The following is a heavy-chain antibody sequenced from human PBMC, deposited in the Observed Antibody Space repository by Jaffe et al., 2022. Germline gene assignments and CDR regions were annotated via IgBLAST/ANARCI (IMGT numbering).Heavy chain of an antibody. V-gene: IGHV4-38-2*01. J-gene: IGHJ4*02. Sequence: QVQLQESGPGLVKPSETLSLTCAVSGYSISSGYYWGWIRQPPGKGLEWIGSIYHSGSTYYNPSLKSRVTISVDTSKNQFSLKLSSVTAADTAVYYCARRWGVIVVVPAAPFDYWGQGTLVTVSS. D-gene: IGHD2-2*01. CDR2: IYHSGST. CDR3: ARRWGVIVVVPAAPFDY. CDR1: GYSISSGYY.